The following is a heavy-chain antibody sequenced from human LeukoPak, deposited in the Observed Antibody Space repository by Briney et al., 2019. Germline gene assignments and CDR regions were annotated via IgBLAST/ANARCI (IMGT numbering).Heavy chain of an antibody. D-gene: IGHD3-22*01. J-gene: IGHJ5*02. CDR3: ARGRLGLDP. Sequence: SETLSLTCTVSGGSLSSYYWSWIRQPPGKGLEWIGYIYYSGSTNYNASLKSRVTISVGTSKNQFSLRLTSVTAADTAVYYCARGRLGLDPWGQGSLVAVSS. CDR1: GGSLSSYY. CDR2: IYYSGST. V-gene: IGHV4-59*01.